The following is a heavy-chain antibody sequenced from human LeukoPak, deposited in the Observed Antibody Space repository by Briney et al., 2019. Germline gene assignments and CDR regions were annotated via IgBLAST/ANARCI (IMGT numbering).Heavy chain of an antibody. Sequence: SETLSLTCAVYGESFSGYYWSWIRQPPGKGLEWIGEINHSGSTNYNPSLKSRVTISVDTSKNQFSLKLSSVTAADTAVYYCARGFMLAPRGHSYGLKYFDYWGQGTLVTVSS. CDR1: GESFSGYY. D-gene: IGHD5-18*01. CDR2: INHSGST. CDR3: ARGFMLAPRGHSYGLKYFDY. V-gene: IGHV4-34*01. J-gene: IGHJ4*02.